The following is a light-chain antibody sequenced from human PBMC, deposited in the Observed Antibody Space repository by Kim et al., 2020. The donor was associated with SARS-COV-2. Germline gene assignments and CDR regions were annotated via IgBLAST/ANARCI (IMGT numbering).Light chain of an antibody. CDR3: AAWDDSRNGRVV. J-gene: IGLJ2*01. Sequence: QWVSISCSGSSCNYGSNTVIWFQQVPGAAPQHLIHDNNQRPSRVSPRCSGSKSGTSASLAISGLHSDGRADYYCAAWDDSRNGRVVFGGGTQLTVL. V-gene: IGLV1-44*01. CDR2: DNN. CDR1: SCNYGSNT.